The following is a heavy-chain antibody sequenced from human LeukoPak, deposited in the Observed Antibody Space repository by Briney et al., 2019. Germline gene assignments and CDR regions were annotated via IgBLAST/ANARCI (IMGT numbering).Heavy chain of an antibody. CDR2: ISGSDGST. Sequence: GGSLRLSCTASGFTFSSYGMTWVRQAPGQGLELVSVISGSDGSTYHAASVKGRFTISRDNSKNTLSLQMDSLRAEDTAVYYCAKRPYSSSWYGYFDYWGQGTLVTVSS. CDR3: AKRPYSSSWYGYFDY. CDR1: GFTFSSYG. D-gene: IGHD6-13*01. V-gene: IGHV3-23*01. J-gene: IGHJ4*02.